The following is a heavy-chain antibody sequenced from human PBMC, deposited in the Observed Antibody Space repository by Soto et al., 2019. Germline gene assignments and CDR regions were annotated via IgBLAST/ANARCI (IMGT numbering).Heavy chain of an antibody. D-gene: IGHD2-2*01. CDR1: GYTFTSYG. CDR2: ISAYNGNT. Sequence: WASVKVSCKASGYTFTSYGISWVRQAPGQGLEWMGWISAYNGNTNYAQKLQGRVTMTTDTSTSTAYMELRSLRSDDTAVYYCARDPGYCSSTSCYPKYYYYYGMDVWGQGTTVTVSS. J-gene: IGHJ6*02. V-gene: IGHV1-18*04. CDR3: ARDPGYCSSTSCYPKYYYYYGMDV.